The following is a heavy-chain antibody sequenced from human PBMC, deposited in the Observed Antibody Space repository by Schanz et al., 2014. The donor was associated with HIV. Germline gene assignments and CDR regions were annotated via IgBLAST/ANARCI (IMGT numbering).Heavy chain of an antibody. CDR3: AKGYTSSSVFNL. CDR2: ISPDGDTQ. V-gene: IGHV3-30*18. Sequence: QGQLVESGGCVVRPGRSLRLSCTATGFTFNVYGMHWVRQAPGKGLGWVARISPDGDTQHYADSLKGRFTISRDNFKNTLDLQMDSLRPDDTAVYYCAKGYTSSSVFNLWGRGTLVTVSS. J-gene: IGHJ2*01. D-gene: IGHD6-6*01. CDR1: GFTFNVYG.